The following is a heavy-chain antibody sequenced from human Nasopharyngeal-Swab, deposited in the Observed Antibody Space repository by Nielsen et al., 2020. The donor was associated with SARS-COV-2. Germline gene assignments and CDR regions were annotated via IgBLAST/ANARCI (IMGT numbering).Heavy chain of an antibody. J-gene: IGHJ6*02. V-gene: IGHV3-23*01. CDR3: ASNPAGGYCSGGSYYGYYGMDV. Sequence: WIRQPPGKGLEWVSAISGSGGSTYYADSVKGRFTISRDNSKNTLYLQMNSLRAEDTAVYYCASNPAGGYCSGGSYYGYYGMDVWGQGTTVTVSS. D-gene: IGHD2-15*01. CDR2: ISGSGGST.